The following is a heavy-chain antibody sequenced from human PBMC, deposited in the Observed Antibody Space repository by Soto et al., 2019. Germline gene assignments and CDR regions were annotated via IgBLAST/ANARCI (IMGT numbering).Heavy chain of an antibody. CDR3: ARGPEALTYYYGSGSPYGMDV. J-gene: IGHJ6*02. CDR2: IYYSGST. CDR1: GGSISSGDYY. Sequence: SETLSLTCTVSGGSISSGDYYWSWICQPPGKGLEWIGYIYYSGSTYYNPSLKSRVTISVDTSKNQFSLKLSSVTAADTAVYYCARGPEALTYYYGSGSPYGMDVWGQGTTVTVSS. V-gene: IGHV4-30-4*01. D-gene: IGHD3-10*01.